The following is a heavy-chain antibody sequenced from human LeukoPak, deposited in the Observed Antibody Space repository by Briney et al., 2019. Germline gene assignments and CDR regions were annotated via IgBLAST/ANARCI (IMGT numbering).Heavy chain of an antibody. CDR2: IYQSGST. CDR3: ARLTCSSTSCYAITNWFDP. V-gene: IGHV4-38-2*02. D-gene: IGHD2-2*01. CDR1: GYSISSGYY. Sequence: PSETLSLTCTVSGYSISSGYYWGWIRQPPGNGLEWIGSIYQSGSTYYNPSLKSRVTISVDTSKNQFSLKLSSVTAADTAVYYCARLTCSSTSCYAITNWFDPWGQGTLVTVSS. J-gene: IGHJ5*02.